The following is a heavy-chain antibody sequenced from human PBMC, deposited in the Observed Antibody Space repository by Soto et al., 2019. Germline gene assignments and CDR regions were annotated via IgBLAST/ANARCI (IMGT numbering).Heavy chain of an antibody. V-gene: IGHV2-5*02. CDR2: IYWDDDK. CDR3: AHHTATVASRY. CDR1: GFSLSTSGVG. Sequence: QITLKESGPTLVKPTQTLTLTCTFSGFSLSTSGVGVGWIRQPPGKALEWLALIYWDDDKRYSPSLKSRLTXTXXTSKNPVVLTMTNMDPVDTAPYYCAHHTATVASRYWGQGTLVTVSS. D-gene: IGHD4-17*01. J-gene: IGHJ4*02.